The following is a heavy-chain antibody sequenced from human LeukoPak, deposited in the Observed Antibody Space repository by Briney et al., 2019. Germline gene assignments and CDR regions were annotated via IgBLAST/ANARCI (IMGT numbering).Heavy chain of an antibody. Sequence: GESLKISCKGSGYSFTSYWIGWVRQMPGKGLEWMGIIYPGDSETRYSPSLQGQVTISANKSINTAYLQWSSLKASDTAMYYCARRVVNNRNWYFDLWGRGTLVTVSS. D-gene: IGHD4-23*01. CDR1: GYSFTSYW. V-gene: IGHV5-51*01. CDR2: IYPGDSET. CDR3: ARRVVNNRNWYFDL. J-gene: IGHJ2*01.